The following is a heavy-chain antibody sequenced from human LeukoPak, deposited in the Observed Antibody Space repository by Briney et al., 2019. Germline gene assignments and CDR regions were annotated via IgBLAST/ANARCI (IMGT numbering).Heavy chain of an antibody. J-gene: IGHJ4*02. CDR1: GYTFTSYG. D-gene: IGHD3-10*01. CDR3: ARDVGTMVRGVIRFDY. Sequence: GASVKVSCTASGYTFTSYGISWVRQAPGQGLEWMGWISAYNGNTNYAQKLQGRVTMTTDTSTSTAYMELRSLRSDDTAVYYCARDVGTMVRGVIRFDYWGQGTLVTVSS. V-gene: IGHV1-18*01. CDR2: ISAYNGNT.